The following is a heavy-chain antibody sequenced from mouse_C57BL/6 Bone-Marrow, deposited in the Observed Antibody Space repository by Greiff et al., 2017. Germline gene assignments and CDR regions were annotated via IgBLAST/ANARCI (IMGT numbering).Heavy chain of an antibody. CDR1: GFNIKDDY. D-gene: IGHD2-4*01. CDR2: IDPENGDT. V-gene: IGHV14-4*01. CDR3: TYDYDGDFDY. J-gene: IGHJ2*01. Sequence: VQLQQSGAELVRPGASVKLSCTASGFNIKDDYMHWVKQRPEQGLEWIGWIDPENGDTEYASKFQGKATITADTSSNTAYLQLSSLTSEDTAVYYCTYDYDGDFDYGGQGTTLTVSS.